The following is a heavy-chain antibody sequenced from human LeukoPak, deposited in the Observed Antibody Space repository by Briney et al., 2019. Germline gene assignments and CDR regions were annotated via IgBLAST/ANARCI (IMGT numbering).Heavy chain of an antibody. CDR3: AKDGVLNGGNYGEFDP. CDR1: AFTFSTYG. J-gene: IGHJ5*02. D-gene: IGHD4-23*01. CDR2: ISGGGTST. Sequence: TGGSLRLSCVASAFTFSTYGMSWVRQAPGKGLEWVSTISGGGTSTYYADSVKGRFAISRDNSKNTLYLQMNSLRAEDTAVYYCAKDGVLNGGNYGEFDPWGQGTLVTVSS. V-gene: IGHV3-23*01.